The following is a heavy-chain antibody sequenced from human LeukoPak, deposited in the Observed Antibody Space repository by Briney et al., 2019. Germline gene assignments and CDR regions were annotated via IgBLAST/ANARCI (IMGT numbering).Heavy chain of an antibody. CDR3: ARATRLRFLEWLSKGYYYYMDV. CDR1: GGSFSGYY. V-gene: IGHV4-34*01. Sequence: SETLSLTCAVYGGSFSGYYWSWIRQPPGKGLEWIGEINHSGSTNYNPSLKSRVTISVDTSKNQFSLKLSSVTAADTAVYYCARATRLRFLEWLSKGYYYYMDVWAKGPRSPSP. D-gene: IGHD3-3*01. CDR2: INHSGST. J-gene: IGHJ6*03.